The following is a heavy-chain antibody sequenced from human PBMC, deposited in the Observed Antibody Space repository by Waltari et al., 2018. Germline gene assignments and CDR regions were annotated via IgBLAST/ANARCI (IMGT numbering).Heavy chain of an antibody. CDR2: INAGNGNT. D-gene: IGHD6-19*01. CDR3: ARGEIAVATYFDY. V-gene: IGHV1-3*01. CDR1: GYTFTSYA. J-gene: IGHJ4*02. Sequence: QVQLVQSGAEVKKPGASVKVSCKASGYTFTSYAMHWVRQAPGQRLEWMGWINAGNGNTKYSQKCQGRVTITRDTSASTAYMERSSLRSEDTAVYYCARGEIAVATYFDYWGQGTLVTVSS.